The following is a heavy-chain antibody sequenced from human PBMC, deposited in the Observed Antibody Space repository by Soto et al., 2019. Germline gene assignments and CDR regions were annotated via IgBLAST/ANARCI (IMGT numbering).Heavy chain of an antibody. Sequence: QDQLVQTGAEVKKPGASVKVSCKASVFTSSGISWVRQAPGQRLEWMGWISTHNGNTNYAQKFQGRVIMTMDTSTPTVYMELRSLIPDDTAVYLCAREGILGLFDAYDLWGQGTMVTVSS. CDR2: ISTHNGNT. CDR3: AREGILGLFDAYDL. J-gene: IGHJ3*01. D-gene: IGHD3-3*01. CDR1: VFTSSG. V-gene: IGHV1-18*04.